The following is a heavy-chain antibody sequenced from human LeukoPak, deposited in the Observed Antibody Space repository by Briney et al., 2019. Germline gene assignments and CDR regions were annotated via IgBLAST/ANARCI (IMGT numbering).Heavy chain of an antibody. J-gene: IGHJ5*02. CDR1: GGSIRSYY. CDR2: IYYSGST. CDR3: ARDRPGGWLDP. Sequence: SETLSLTCTVSGGSIRSYYWSWIRQPPGKGLEWIGYIYYSGSTNYNPSLKSRVTISLNMSKNQFSLKMSSVTAADTAVYYCARDRPGGWLDPWGQGTLVTVSS. V-gene: IGHV4-59*01. D-gene: IGHD1-14*01.